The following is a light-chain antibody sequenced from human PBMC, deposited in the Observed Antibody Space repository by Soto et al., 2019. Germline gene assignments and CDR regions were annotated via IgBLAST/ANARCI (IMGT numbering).Light chain of an antibody. CDR3: HQYNKWPPIT. Sequence: EVVMTQSHATLSVSPGERATLSCRASHSVRSDLAWYQQKPGQSPRLLIFDASTRATGIPARFSGSGSGTEFTLTISNLQSEDFAVYYCHQYNKWPPITFGQGTRLAIK. J-gene: IGKJ5*01. CDR1: HSVRSD. CDR2: DAS. V-gene: IGKV3-15*01.